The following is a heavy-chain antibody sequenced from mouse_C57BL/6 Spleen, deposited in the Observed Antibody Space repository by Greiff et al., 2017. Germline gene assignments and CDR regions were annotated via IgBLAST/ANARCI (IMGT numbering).Heavy chain of an antibody. D-gene: IGHD3-1*01. Sequence: EVQRVESGGGLVQPKGSLKLSCAASGFTFNTYAMHWVRQAPGKGLEWVARIRSKSSNYATYYADSVKDRFTISRDDSQSMLYLQMNNLKTEDTAMYYCGRDKGLRNYFDYWGQGTTLTVSS. CDR3: GRDKGLRNYFDY. CDR1: GFTFNTYA. V-gene: IGHV10-3*01. CDR2: IRSKSSNYAT. J-gene: IGHJ2*01.